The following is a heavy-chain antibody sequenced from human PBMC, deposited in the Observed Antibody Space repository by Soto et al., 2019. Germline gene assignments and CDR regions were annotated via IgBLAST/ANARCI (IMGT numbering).Heavy chain of an antibody. CDR1: GFTFSSYA. CDR2: ISGSGGST. J-gene: IGHJ4*02. V-gene: IGHV3-23*01. D-gene: IGHD3-9*01. CDR3: AKDQLLTGYYGDY. Sequence: GGSLRLSCAASGFTFSSYAMSWVRQAPGKGLEWVSAISGSGGSTYYADSVKGRFTISRDNSKNTLYLQMNSLRAEDTTVYYCAKDQLLTGYYGDYWGQGTLVTVSS.